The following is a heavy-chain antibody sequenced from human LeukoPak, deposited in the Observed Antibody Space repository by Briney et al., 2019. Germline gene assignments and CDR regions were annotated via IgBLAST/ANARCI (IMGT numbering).Heavy chain of an antibody. J-gene: IGHJ4*02. CDR3: ARRPARLPLDY. D-gene: IGHD5-12*01. Sequence: SETLSLTCTVSGYSISSGCYWGWIRQPPGKGLEWIGNIYHSGTTYYNPSLKSRVTISVDTSKNQFSLELGSVTAADTAVYYCARRPARLPLDYWGQGTLVTVSS. CDR1: GYSISSGCY. V-gene: IGHV4-38-2*02. CDR2: IYHSGTT.